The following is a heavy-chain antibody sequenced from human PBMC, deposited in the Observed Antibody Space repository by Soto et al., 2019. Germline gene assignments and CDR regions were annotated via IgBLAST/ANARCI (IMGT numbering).Heavy chain of an antibody. V-gene: IGHV2-5*02. D-gene: IGHD3-10*01. CDR1: GFSLSTSGVG. Sequence: QITLKESGPTLVKPTQTLTLTCTFSGFSLSTSGVGVGWIRQPPGKALEWLALIYWDDDKRYSPSLKSRLTIXXDXAXXQVVLTMTNMDPVDTATYYCAHSLWFGELAWYFDLWGRGTLVTVSS. J-gene: IGHJ2*01. CDR3: AHSLWFGELAWYFDL. CDR2: IYWDDDK.